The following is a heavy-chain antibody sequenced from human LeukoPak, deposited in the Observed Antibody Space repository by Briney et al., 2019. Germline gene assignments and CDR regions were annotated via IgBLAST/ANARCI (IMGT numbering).Heavy chain of an antibody. J-gene: IGHJ4*02. CDR2: ISSSSSYI. CDR1: GFTFSSYS. Sequence: GGSLRLSCAASGFTFSSYSMNWVRQAPGKGLEWVSSISSSSSYIHYADPVKGRFTISRDNAKNSLYLQMNSLRAEDTAVYYCARDGPSAFDYWGQGTLVTVSS. V-gene: IGHV3-21*01. D-gene: IGHD1-26*01. CDR3: ARDGPSAFDY.